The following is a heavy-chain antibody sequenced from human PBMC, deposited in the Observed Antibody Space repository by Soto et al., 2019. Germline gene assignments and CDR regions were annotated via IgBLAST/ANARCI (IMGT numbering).Heavy chain of an antibody. CDR2: IYTGGST. CDR3: ARASVGPPGGGSWTMPFDS. J-gene: IGHJ4*02. Sequence: PSETLSLTCSVSGGSVSSYYWSWIRQPAGKGPEWIGRIYTGGSTNYNPSLKSRATMSVDTSKNQFSLRLTSVTAADTAVYYCARASVGPPGGGSWTMPFDSWGRGTLVTVSS. V-gene: IGHV4-4*07. D-gene: IGHD2-15*01. CDR1: GGSVSSYY.